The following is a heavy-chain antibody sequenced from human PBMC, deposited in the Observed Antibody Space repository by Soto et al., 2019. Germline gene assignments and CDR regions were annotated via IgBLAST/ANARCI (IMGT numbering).Heavy chain of an antibody. CDR2: INHSGST. J-gene: IGHJ5*02. CDR3: ARGGQIVANWFDP. Sequence: PSETLSLTCAVYGGSFSGYYWSWIRQPPGKGLEWIGEINHSGSTNYNPSLKSRVTISVDTSKNQFSLKLSSVTAADTAVYYCARGGQIVANWFDPWGQGTLVTVSS. CDR1: GGSFSGYY. V-gene: IGHV4-34*01. D-gene: IGHD2-21*01.